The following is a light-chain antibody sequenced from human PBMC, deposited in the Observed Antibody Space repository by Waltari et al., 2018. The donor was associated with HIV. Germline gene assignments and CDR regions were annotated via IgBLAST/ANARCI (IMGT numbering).Light chain of an antibody. CDR3: AAWDDSLSGFV. CDR1: GSNIGSRT. CDR2: HDH. Sequence: QSVLTQPPSLSAAPGHKINISCSGGGSNIGSRTVHWYQQLPSRAPKLIIDHDHRRPSGVSDRFTASKSGTSASLFISKLQAADEATYYCAAWDDSLSGFVFGGGT. J-gene: IGLJ3*02. V-gene: IGLV1-44*01.